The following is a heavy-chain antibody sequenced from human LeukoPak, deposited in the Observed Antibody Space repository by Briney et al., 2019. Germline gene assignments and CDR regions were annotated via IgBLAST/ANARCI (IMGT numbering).Heavy chain of an antibody. CDR2: ISGSGGST. CDR1: GFTFSSYA. J-gene: IGHJ4*02. CDR3: AKDLTFGGVIVIPRYYFDY. D-gene: IGHD3-16*02. V-gene: IGHV3-23*01. Sequence: GGSLRLSCAASGFTFSSYAMSWVRQAPWKGLEWVSTISGSGGSTYYADSVKGRFTISRDNSKNTLYLQMNSLRAEDTAVYYCAKDLTFGGVIVIPRYYFDYWGQGTLVTVSS.